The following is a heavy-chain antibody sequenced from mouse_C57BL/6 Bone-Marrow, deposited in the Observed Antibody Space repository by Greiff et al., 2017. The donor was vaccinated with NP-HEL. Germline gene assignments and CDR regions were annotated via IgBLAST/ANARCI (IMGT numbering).Heavy chain of an antibody. CDR1: GYAFSSYW. J-gene: IGHJ4*01. D-gene: IGHD3-2*02. V-gene: IGHV1-80*01. CDR3: ARELRDAMDY. Sequence: LQESGAELVKPGASVKISCKASGYAFSSYWMNWVKQRPGKGLEWIGQIYPGDGDTNYNGKFKGKATLTADKSSSTAYMQLSSLTSEDSAVYFCARELRDAMDYWGQGTSVTVSS. CDR2: IYPGDGDT.